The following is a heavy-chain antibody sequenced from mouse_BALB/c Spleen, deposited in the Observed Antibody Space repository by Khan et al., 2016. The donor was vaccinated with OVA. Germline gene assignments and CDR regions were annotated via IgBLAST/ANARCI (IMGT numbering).Heavy chain of an antibody. J-gene: IGHJ3*01. CDR3: AIIFYDYAWCAY. CDR1: GSSSTSYG. V-gene: IGHV2-3*01. Sequence: QVQLKESGPGLVAPSQSLSITCTVSGSSSTSYGVSWARQTPGKGLEWLGVIWSDGNTTSHTSSNTKLNMTKDNSKSQVLLNLSSLQTDDTATYYYAIIFYDYAWCAYWGQGTLVTVSA. CDR2: IWSDGNT. D-gene: IGHD2-4*01.